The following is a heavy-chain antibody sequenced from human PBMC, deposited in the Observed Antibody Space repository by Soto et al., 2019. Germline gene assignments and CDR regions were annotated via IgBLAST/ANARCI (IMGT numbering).Heavy chain of an antibody. J-gene: IGHJ4*02. V-gene: IGHV3-23*01. D-gene: IGHD2-2*01. CDR3: AKGTSKLDY. CDR1: GFTCSSNE. CDR2: ISASGRSL. Sequence: GGSLRLSCAASGFTCSSNEMSWVRQAPGKGLEWASSISASGRSLFYADAVKGRFTISRDNSKNTLYLQMSSLTAEDTAVYYCAKGTSKLDYWGQGTLVTVSS.